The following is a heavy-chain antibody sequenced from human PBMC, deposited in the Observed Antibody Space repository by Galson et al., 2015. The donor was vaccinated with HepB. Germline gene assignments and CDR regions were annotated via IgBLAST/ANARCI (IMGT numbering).Heavy chain of an antibody. CDR1: GYTFTSYG. Sequence: SVKVSCKASGYTFTSYGISWVRQAPGQGLEWMGWISAYNGNTNYAQKLQGRVTMTTDTSTSTAYMELRSLRSDDTAVYYCARDGYRIAAAEDYYYGMDVWGQGTTVTVSS. CDR2: ISAYNGNT. CDR3: ARDGYRIAAAEDYYYGMDV. D-gene: IGHD6-13*01. V-gene: IGHV1-18*01. J-gene: IGHJ6*02.